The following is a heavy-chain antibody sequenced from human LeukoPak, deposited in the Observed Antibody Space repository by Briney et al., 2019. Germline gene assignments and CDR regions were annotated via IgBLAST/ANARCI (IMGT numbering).Heavy chain of an antibody. V-gene: IGHV3-21*01. CDR3: AKEDSNGWYFFDY. CDR2: ISSSSSYI. CDR1: GFTFSKYA. Sequence: GGSLRLSCAASGFTFSKYAMSWVRQAPGKGLEWVSSISSSSSYIYYADSVKGRFTISRDNAKNSLYLQMNSLRAEDTAVYYCAKEDSNGWYFFDYWGQGTLVTVSS. J-gene: IGHJ4*02. D-gene: IGHD6-19*01.